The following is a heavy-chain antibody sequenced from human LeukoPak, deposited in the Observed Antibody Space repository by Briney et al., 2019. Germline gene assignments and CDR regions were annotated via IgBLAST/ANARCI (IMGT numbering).Heavy chain of an antibody. D-gene: IGHD3-9*01. Sequence: GGSLRLSCAASGFTFSSYDMHWVRQATGKGLEWVSAIGTAGDTYYPGSVKGRFTISRENAKNSLYLQMNSLRAGDTAVYYCARVRDFDQSFDYWGQGTLVTVSS. CDR1: GFTFSSYD. V-gene: IGHV3-13*01. CDR2: IGTAGDT. J-gene: IGHJ4*02. CDR3: ARVRDFDQSFDY.